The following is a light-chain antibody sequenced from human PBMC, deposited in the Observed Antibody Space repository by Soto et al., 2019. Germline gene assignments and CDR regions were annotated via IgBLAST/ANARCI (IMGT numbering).Light chain of an antibody. CDR2: QAT. V-gene: IGLV2-14*01. CDR1: SSDIGGYYY. Sequence: QSVLTQPASVSGSPGQSITISCTGTSSDIGGYYYVSWYQHHPGKAPKLMIYQATNRPSGVSHRFSGSKSGNTASLTISGLQAEDEADYYCTSYSSSSTFYVFGPGTKVTVL. CDR3: TSYSSSSTFYV. J-gene: IGLJ1*01.